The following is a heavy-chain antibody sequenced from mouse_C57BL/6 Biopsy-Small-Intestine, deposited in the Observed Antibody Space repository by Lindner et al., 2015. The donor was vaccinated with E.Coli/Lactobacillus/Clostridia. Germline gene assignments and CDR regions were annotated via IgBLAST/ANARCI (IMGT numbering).Heavy chain of an antibody. CDR1: GGTFSSYA. CDR2: ISDYNGNT. J-gene: IGHJ2*01. V-gene: IGHV1-81*01. CDR3: AREEFLWGSSPKEVPFNYFDF. Sequence: SVKVSCKASGGTFSSYAISWVRQAPGQGLEWMGWISDYNGNTNCAQKFQGRVTITADESTSTAYMELSSLRSEDTAVYYCAREEFLWGSSPKEVPFNYFDFWGQGTLVTVSS.